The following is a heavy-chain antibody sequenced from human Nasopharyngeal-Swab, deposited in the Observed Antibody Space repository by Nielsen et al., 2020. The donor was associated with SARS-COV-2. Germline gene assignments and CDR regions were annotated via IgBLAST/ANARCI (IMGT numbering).Heavy chain of an antibody. CDR1: GFTFSSYG. J-gene: IGHJ4*02. D-gene: IGHD3-10*01. CDR2: ISYDGSNK. CDR3: ASSGELEAAVGY. Sequence: GGSLRLSCAAFGFTFSSYGMHWVRQAPGKGLEWVAVISYDGSNKYYADSVKGRFTISRDNSKNTLYLQMNSLRAEDTAVYYCASSGELEAAVGYWGQGTLVTVSS. V-gene: IGHV3-30*03.